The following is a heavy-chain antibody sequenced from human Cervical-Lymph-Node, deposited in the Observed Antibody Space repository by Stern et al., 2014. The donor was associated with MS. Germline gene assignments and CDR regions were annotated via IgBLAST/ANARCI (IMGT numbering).Heavy chain of an antibody. D-gene: IGHD1-26*01. Sequence: QVQLVQSGAEVKKPGASVTVSCKASGGTFGSYAINWVRQAPGQGLEWVAGIIPICGTVNYAQKLQGRVTITADESTSTAYMELSSLRSEDTAVYYCARGELKEGLVRGMDVWGQGTTVTVSS. CDR3: ARGELKEGLVRGMDV. V-gene: IGHV1-69*01. CDR1: GGTFGSYA. J-gene: IGHJ6*02. CDR2: IIPICGTV.